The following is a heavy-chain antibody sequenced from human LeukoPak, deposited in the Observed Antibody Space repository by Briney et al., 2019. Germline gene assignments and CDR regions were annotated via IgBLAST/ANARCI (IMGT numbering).Heavy chain of an antibody. J-gene: IGHJ4*02. CDR1: GYSISSGYY. D-gene: IGHD3-3*01. CDR3: ARATFITIFGVALDY. Sequence: SETLSLTCTVSGYSISSGYYWGWIRQPPGKGLEWIGSIYHSGSTYYKPSLKSRVTISVDTSKNQFSLKLSSVTAADTAVYYCARATFITIFGVALDYWGQGTLVTVSS. V-gene: IGHV4-38-2*02. CDR2: IYHSGST.